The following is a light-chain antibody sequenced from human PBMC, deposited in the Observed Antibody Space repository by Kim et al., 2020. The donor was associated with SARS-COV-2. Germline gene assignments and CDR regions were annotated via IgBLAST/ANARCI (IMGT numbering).Light chain of an antibody. CDR2: DDN. CDR3: QSYDSSDLWV. V-gene: IGLV6-57*01. CDR1: RGSIASNY. Sequence: NFMLTQPHTVSESPGKTITISCTRSRGSIASNYVHWYQQRPGSSPTTVIYDDNQRPSGVPDRFSGSIDSSSNSASLTISGLKTEDEADYYCQSYDSSDLWVFGGGTKVTVL. J-gene: IGLJ3*02.